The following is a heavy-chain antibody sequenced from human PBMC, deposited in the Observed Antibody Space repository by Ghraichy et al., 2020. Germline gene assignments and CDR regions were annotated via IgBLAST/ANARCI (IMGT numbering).Heavy chain of an antibody. CDR3: AKQNSGTYSADYFDC. J-gene: IGHJ4*02. D-gene: IGHD1-26*01. V-gene: IGHV3-23*01. CDR2: VSGSGGYT. CDR1: GFTFTNYA. Sequence: GGSLRLSCAASGFTFTNYAMSWVRQAPGEGLEWVSGVSGSGGYTYYVDSVKGRFTISRDNSKNTLYLQMNGLRAEDTAVYYCAKQNSGTYSADYFDCWGQGTLVTVSS.